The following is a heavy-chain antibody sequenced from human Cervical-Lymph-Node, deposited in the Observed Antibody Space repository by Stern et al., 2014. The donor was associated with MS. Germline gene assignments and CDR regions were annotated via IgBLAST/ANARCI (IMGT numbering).Heavy chain of an antibody. V-gene: IGHV1-2*06. D-gene: IGHD2-15*01. CDR2: IKPKSGGT. Sequence: QLEQSGAEVKKPGASATVSCKASGYIFSGYYMHLVRRAPGQGPEWMGRIKPKSGGTYYAQEFQGRGTLTRVKSIRTGYMELSRLRSDDSAVYYCARETGHAGGAFDIWGQGTLVTVSS. J-gene: IGHJ3*02. CDR1: GYIFSGYY. CDR3: ARETGHAGGAFDI.